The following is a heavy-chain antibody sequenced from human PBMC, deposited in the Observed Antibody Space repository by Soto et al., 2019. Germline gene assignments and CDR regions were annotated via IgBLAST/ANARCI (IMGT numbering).Heavy chain of an antibody. V-gene: IGHV4-59*01. D-gene: IGHD5-18*01. CDR2: IYYSGST. Sequence: LSLTCTVSGGSISSYYWSWIRQPPGKGLEWIGYIYYSGSTNYNPSLKSRVTISVDTSKNQFSLKLSSVTAADTAVYYCARVTLSGYSYGYRSFDPWGQGTLVTVSS. CDR3: ARVTLSGYSYGYRSFDP. J-gene: IGHJ5*02. CDR1: GGSISSYY.